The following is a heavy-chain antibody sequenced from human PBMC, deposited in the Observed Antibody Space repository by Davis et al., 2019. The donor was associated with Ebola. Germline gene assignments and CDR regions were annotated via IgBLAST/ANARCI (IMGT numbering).Heavy chain of an antibody. J-gene: IGHJ6*02. Sequence: GGSLRLSCAASGFTFSGSAMHWVRQASGKGLEWVGRIRSKANSYATAYAASVKGRFTISRANAKNSLYLQMNSLRAEDTAVYYCAKDQGFGTIFGVVIPPYYYYYGMDVWGQGTTVTVSS. D-gene: IGHD3-3*01. CDR2: IRSKANSYAT. V-gene: IGHV3-73*01. CDR1: GFTFSGSA. CDR3: AKDQGFGTIFGVVIPPYYYYYGMDV.